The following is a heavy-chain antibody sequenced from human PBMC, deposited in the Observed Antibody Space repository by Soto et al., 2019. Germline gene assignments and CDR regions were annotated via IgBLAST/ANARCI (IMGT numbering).Heavy chain of an antibody. J-gene: IGHJ4*02. CDR3: AASTWQVNFDY. Sequence: PGGSLRLSCRASGFTFSDCWMTWVRQAPGGGLEWVASVRQDASEKYYVDSVKGRFTISRDNAENSLYLQMDSLRAEDTAVYYCAASTWQVNFDYWGQGALVTVSS. V-gene: IGHV3-7*01. CDR1: GFTFSDCW. D-gene: IGHD2-2*01. CDR2: VRQDASEK.